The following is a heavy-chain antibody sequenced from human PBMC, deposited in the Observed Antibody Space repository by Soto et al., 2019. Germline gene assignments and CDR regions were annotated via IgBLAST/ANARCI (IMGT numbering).Heavy chain of an antibody. V-gene: IGHV3-23*01. D-gene: IGHD1-7*01. Sequence: GGSLRLSCATSGLTFSNYAMSWVRQAPGGGLEWVSSMSGSSSTTYYADSVRGRFTISRDRSKNTLYLQMSSLRAEDTALYYCAKNQERELPRVIDFWGQGTLVTAS. CDR2: MSGSSSTT. J-gene: IGHJ4*02. CDR3: AKNQERELPRVIDF. CDR1: GLTFSNYA.